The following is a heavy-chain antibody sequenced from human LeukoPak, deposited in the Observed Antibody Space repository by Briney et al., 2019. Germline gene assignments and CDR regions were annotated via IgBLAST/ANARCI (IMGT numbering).Heavy chain of an antibody. CDR1: GFTFSSYS. Sequence: GGSLRLSCAASGFTFSSYSMNWVRQAPGKGLEWVSSISSSSSYIYYSDSVKGRFTISRDNAKNSLYLQMNSLRAEDTAVYYCARGGPAAGRFDYWGQGTLVTVSS. CDR3: ARGGPAAGRFDY. V-gene: IGHV3-21*01. J-gene: IGHJ4*02. CDR2: ISSSSSYI. D-gene: IGHD6-13*01.